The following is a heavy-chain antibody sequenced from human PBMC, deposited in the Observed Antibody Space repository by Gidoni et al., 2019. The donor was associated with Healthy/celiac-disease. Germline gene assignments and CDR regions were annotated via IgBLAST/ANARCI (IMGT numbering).Heavy chain of an antibody. J-gene: IGHJ4*02. CDR3: ARGNYDILTGYYPGGDY. CDR2: ISYDGSNK. CDR1: GFTFCSYA. V-gene: IGHV3-30-3*01. D-gene: IGHD3-9*01. Sequence: QVQLVESGGGVVQPRRSLRLSCAASGFTFCSYAMHWVRQAPGKGLEWVAVISYDGSNKYYADSVKGRFTISRDNSKNTLYLQMNSLRAEDTAVYYCARGNYDILTGYYPGGDYWGRGTLVTVSS.